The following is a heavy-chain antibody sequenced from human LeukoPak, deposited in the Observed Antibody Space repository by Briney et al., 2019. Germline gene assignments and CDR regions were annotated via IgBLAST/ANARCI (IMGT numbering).Heavy chain of an antibody. Sequence: SETLSLTCAVYGGSFSGYYWSWIRQHPGKGLEWIGYIYYSGSTYYNPSLKSRVTISVDTSKNQFSLKLSSVTAADTAVYYCVREMDYYYGMDVWGQGTTVTVSS. D-gene: IGHD5-24*01. CDR3: VREMDYYYGMDV. V-gene: IGHV4-31*11. CDR1: GGSFSGYY. CDR2: IYYSGST. J-gene: IGHJ6*02.